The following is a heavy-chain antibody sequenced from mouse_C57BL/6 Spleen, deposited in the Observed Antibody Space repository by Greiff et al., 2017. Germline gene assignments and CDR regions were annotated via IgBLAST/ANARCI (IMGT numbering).Heavy chain of an antibody. CDR1: GFSFTSYG. V-gene: IGHV2-3*01. CDR2: IWGDGCT. Sequence: VKLMESGPGLVAPSQCLSITCTVSGFSFTSYGVSWVRQPPGKGLEWLGVIWGDGCTNYHSALISRLSISKDNSKSQIFLKLNSLQTDDTATYYCAKPGGILDYYAMDYWGQGTSVTVSS. CDR3: AKPGGILDYYAMDY. J-gene: IGHJ4*01.